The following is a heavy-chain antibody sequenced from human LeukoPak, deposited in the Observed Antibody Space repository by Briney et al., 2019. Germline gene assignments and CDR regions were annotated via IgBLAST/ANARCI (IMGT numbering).Heavy chain of an antibody. CDR3: ARERPDGYYFDY. Sequence: SETLSLTCTVSGGSVRSGSYYWSWIRQPPGKGLEWIGYIYYSGSTNYNPSLKSRVTISVDTSKNQFSLKLSSVTAADTAVYYCARERPDGYYFDYWGQGTLVTVSS. J-gene: IGHJ4*02. V-gene: IGHV4-61*01. D-gene: IGHD5-24*01. CDR2: IYYSGST. CDR1: GGSVRSGSYY.